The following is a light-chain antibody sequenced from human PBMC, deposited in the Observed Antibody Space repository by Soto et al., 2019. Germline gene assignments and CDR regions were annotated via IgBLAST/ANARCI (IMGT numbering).Light chain of an antibody. Sequence: DIQLTQSPSFLSASVGDRVTITCRASQGISSHLSWYQQSPEKAPKLLIYAASTLQSGGPSRFSGSGFGTEFTLTISSLQPEDFATYYCQQVNGYPHTFGQGTKVEIK. J-gene: IGKJ2*01. CDR2: AAS. V-gene: IGKV1-9*01. CDR1: QGISSH. CDR3: QQVNGYPHT.